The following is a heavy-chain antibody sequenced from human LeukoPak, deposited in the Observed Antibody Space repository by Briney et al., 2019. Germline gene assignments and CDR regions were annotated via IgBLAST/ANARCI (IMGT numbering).Heavy chain of an antibody. Sequence: SGPTLVNPTQTLTLTCTFSGFSLSTSGVGVGWIRQPPGKALEWLALIYWDDDKRYTASLKSRLTISKDTSKNQVVLTMTNMDPVDTATYYCARTPESHYCSSPICYGYWFDPWGQGTLVTVSS. CDR3: ARTPESHYCSSPICYGYWFDP. J-gene: IGHJ5*02. CDR1: GFSLSTSGVG. V-gene: IGHV2-5*02. CDR2: IYWDDDK. D-gene: IGHD2-2*01.